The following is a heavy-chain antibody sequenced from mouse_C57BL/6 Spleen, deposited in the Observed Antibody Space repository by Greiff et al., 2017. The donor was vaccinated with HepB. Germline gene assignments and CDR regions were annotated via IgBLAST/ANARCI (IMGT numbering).Heavy chain of an antibody. CDR2: IYPGDGDT. CDR1: GYAFSSSW. V-gene: IGHV1-82*01. CDR3: ARSNYGSSPPWFAY. J-gene: IGHJ3*01. D-gene: IGHD1-1*01. Sequence: VQLQESGPELVKPGASVKISCKASGYAFSSSWMNWVKQRPGKGLEWIGRIYPGDGDTNYNGKFKGKATLTADKSSSTAYMQLSSLTSEDSAVYFCARSNYGSSPPWFAYWGQGTLVTVSA.